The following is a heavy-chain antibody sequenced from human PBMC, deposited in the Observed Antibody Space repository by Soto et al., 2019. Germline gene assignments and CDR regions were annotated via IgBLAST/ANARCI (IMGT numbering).Heavy chain of an antibody. CDR3: ARQWGGDY. V-gene: IGHV4-59*08. CDR1: GGSIGSHY. Sequence: QVQLQESGPGLVKPSETLSLTCTVSGGSIGSHYWSWIRQPPGEGLEWIGRASYSGSPNYNPSLKSRVTISLDTSKNQFSLKLTSVTAADTAVYYCARQWGGDYWGQGTLVTVSS. CDR2: ASYSGSP. D-gene: IGHD3-16*01. J-gene: IGHJ4*02.